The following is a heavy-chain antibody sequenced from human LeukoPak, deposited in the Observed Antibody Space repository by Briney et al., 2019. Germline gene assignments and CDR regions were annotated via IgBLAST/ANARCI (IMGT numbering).Heavy chain of an antibody. D-gene: IGHD3-22*01. CDR1: GYPFNTNG. CDR2: ISAYNGNT. CDR3: ARDHAYYYDSSGYEQYFQH. Sequence: GASVKVSFKASGYPFNTNGISWVRPAPGQGLEWMGWISAYNGNTNYAQKLQGRVTTTTDTSTSTAYMELRSLRSDDTAVYYCARDHAYYYDSSGYEQYFQHWGQGTLVTVSS. V-gene: IGHV1-18*01. J-gene: IGHJ1*01.